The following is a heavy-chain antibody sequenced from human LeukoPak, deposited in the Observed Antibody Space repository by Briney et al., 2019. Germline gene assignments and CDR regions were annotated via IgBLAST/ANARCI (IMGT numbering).Heavy chain of an antibody. CDR2: LSGSGIST. Sequence: GGSLRLSCAASGFTFSSYAMTWVRQAPGRGLQWVSALSGSGISTYYAYSVKGRFTISRDNSKNTLYLQMNSLRTDATAVYYCAKRRSTVTSAWDAFDIWGQGTMVTVSS. J-gene: IGHJ3*02. V-gene: IGHV3-23*01. D-gene: IGHD4-17*01. CDR3: AKRRSTVTSAWDAFDI. CDR1: GFTFSSYA.